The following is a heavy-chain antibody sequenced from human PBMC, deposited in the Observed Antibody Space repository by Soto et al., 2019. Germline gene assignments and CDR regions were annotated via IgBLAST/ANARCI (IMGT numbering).Heavy chain of an antibody. CDR1: GYTFSTYA. D-gene: IGHD3-3*01. CDR2: INTGNGNT. J-gene: IGHJ6*02. CDR3: ARRERLYYFYYGMDV. Sequence: ASVKVSCKASGYTFSTYAMHWVRQAPGQSLEWMGWINTGNGNTKYSQKFQGRVTISSDTSANTSYMELSSLRSEDTAVYYCARRERLYYFYYGMDVWGQGTTVTVSS. V-gene: IGHV1-3*04.